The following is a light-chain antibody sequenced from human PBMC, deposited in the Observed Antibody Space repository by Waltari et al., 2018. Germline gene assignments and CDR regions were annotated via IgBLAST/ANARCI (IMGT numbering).Light chain of an antibody. CDR2: NAS. J-gene: IGKJ3*01. CDR3: QHRDNWLFT. V-gene: IGKV3-11*01. CDR1: PTVGTH. Sequence: EIVLTQSPVTLSLSPGERATLSCRARPTVGTHLAWYQHKPGQAPRLRIYNASLRASGIPARFSGSGSGTDFTLTISHLEPEDFAFYYCQHRDNWLFTFGPGTKVEVK.